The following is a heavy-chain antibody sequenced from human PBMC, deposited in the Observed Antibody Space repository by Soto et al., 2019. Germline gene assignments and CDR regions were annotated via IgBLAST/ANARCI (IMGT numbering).Heavy chain of an antibody. V-gene: IGHV4-34*01. CDR1: GGSFSDFH. CDR3: ARTHYSMDV. J-gene: IGHJ6*03. CDR2: IHHRGNT. Sequence: QVQLQQWGAGLLKPSETLSLTCAVYGGSFSDFHWSWIRQPPGKGLEWIGEIHHRGNTNYNPSLRSRVTMSVDTSQNQFSLKMTSVTDADAAVYYCARTHYSMDVWDKGTTVTVSS.